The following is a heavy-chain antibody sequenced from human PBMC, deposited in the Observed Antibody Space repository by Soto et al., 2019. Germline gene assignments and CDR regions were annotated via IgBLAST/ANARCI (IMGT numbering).Heavy chain of an antibody. CDR1: GFTFSSYA. Sequence: QVQLEESGGGVVQPGRSLRLSCKGSGFTFSSYAIQWVRQAPGKGLEWVAAISDDGTNKHTADSVKGRFTISRDNSRNTVYLQVNSLRVEDTAVDYCVRRITTTVTAMGYWGQGTPVTVSS. V-gene: IGHV3-30-3*01. CDR3: VRRITTTVTAMGY. J-gene: IGHJ4*02. D-gene: IGHD4-17*01. CDR2: ISDDGTNK.